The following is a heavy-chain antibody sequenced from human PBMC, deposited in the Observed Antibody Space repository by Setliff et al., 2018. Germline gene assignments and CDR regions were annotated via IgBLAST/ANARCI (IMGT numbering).Heavy chain of an antibody. CDR2: FDPEDEET. V-gene: IGHV1-24*01. J-gene: IGHJ6*02. CDR1: GYRLIEVS. D-gene: IGHD3-10*01. Sequence: ASVKVSCKVSGYRLIEVSMHWVRQAPGKGLEWMGGFDPEDEETIYAQKFQGRVTMTSDSSISTAYMELSRLRSDDTAVYYCARDHVYGSQYYYYYYGMDVWGQGTTVTVSS. CDR3: ARDHVYGSQYYYYYYGMDV.